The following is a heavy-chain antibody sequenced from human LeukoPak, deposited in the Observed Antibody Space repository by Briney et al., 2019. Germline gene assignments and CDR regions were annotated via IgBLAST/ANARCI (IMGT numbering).Heavy chain of an antibody. V-gene: IGHV3-30*03. Sequence: GGSLRLSCAASGFTFSSYGMHWVRQAPGKGLEWVAVISYDGSNKYYADSMKGRFTISRDNAKKSLYLQMTGLRADDTAVYYCARYPSRTSGWGDPFDIWGPGTMVIVSS. D-gene: IGHD6-19*01. CDR3: ARYPSRTSGWGDPFDI. CDR1: GFTFSSYG. J-gene: IGHJ3*02. CDR2: ISYDGSNK.